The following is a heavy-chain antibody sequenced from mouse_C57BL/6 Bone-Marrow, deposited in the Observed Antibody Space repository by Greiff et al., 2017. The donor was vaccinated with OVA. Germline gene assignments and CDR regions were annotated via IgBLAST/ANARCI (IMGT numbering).Heavy chain of an antibody. V-gene: IGHV1-18*01. Sequence: EVKLQESGPELVKPGASVKIPCKASGYTFTDYNMDWVKQSHGKSLEWIGDINPNNGGTIYNQKFKGKATLTVDKSSSTAYMELRSLTSEDTAVYYCARSYGNYVRWYFDVWGTGTTVTVSS. D-gene: IGHD2-1*01. CDR3: ARSYGNYVRWYFDV. CDR2: INPNNGGT. CDR1: GYTFTDYN. J-gene: IGHJ1*03.